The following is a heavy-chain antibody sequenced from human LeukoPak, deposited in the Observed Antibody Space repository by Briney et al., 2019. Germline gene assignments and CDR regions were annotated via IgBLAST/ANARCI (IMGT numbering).Heavy chain of an antibody. D-gene: IGHD3-22*01. CDR1: GFTFSSYA. CDR2: ISGSGGST. J-gene: IGHJ4*02. V-gene: IGHV3-23*01. Sequence: GGSLRLSCVASGFTFSSYAMSWVRQTPEKGLEWVSDISGSGGSTYHADSVKGRFTISRDNSKNTLYLQMNSLRAEDTAVYYCAKSSYYDSSGYYGVMYYFDYWGQGTLVTVSS. CDR3: AKSSYYDSSGYYGVMYYFDY.